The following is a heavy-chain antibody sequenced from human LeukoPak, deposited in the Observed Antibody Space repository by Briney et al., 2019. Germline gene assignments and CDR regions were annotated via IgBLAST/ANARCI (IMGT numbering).Heavy chain of an antibody. V-gene: IGHV1-46*01. CDR2: INPSGGST. Sequence: GASVKVSCKASGYTFTSYYMHWVRQAPGQGLEWMGIINPSGGSTSYAQKFQGRVTMTRDMSTSTVYMELSSLRSDDTAMYYCARANNWNYALGYWGQGTLVTVSS. J-gene: IGHJ4*02. D-gene: IGHD1-7*01. CDR1: GYTFTSYY. CDR3: ARANNWNYALGY.